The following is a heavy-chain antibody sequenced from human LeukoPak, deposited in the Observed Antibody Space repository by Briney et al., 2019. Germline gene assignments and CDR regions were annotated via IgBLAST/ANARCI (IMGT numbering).Heavy chain of an antibody. D-gene: IGHD1-26*01. J-gene: IGHJ4*02. CDR1: GGSFGGYY. CDR2: INHSGYT. CDR3: ARLGSRVL. Sequence: KPSETLSLTCAVYGGSFGGYYWSWIRQPPGKGLEWIGEINHSGYTNYKPSLKSRVTMSVDTSKNQFSLKLISMTAADTAVYYCARLGSRVLWGQGTLVTVSS. V-gene: IGHV4-34*01.